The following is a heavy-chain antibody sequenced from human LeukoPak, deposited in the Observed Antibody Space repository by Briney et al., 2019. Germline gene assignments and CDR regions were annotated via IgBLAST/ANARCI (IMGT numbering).Heavy chain of an antibody. CDR1: GFTFSSYW. D-gene: IGHD2-15*01. J-gene: IGHJ4*02. CDR2: ISYDGSNK. Sequence: GGSLRLSCAASGFTFSSYWMHWVRQAPGKGLEWVAVISYDGSNKYYADSVKGRFTISRDNSKNTLYLQMNSLRAEDTAVYYCARPLGYCSGGSCYPFNYWGQRTLVTVSS. CDR3: ARPLGYCSGGSCYPFNY. V-gene: IGHV3-30*03.